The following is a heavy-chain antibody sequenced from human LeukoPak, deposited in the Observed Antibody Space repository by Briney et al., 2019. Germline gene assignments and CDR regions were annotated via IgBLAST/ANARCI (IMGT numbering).Heavy chain of an antibody. CDR2: IYTSGST. CDR3: ARAPGSAAILGDAFDI. D-gene: IGHD2-2*01. CDR1: GGSISSGSYY. V-gene: IGHV4-61*02. J-gene: IGHJ3*02. Sequence: SETLSLTSTVSGGSISSGSYYWSWIRQPAGKGLEWIGRIYTSGSTNYNPSLKSRVTISVDTSKNQFSLKLSSVTAADTAVYYCARAPGSAAILGDAFDIWGQGTMVAVSS.